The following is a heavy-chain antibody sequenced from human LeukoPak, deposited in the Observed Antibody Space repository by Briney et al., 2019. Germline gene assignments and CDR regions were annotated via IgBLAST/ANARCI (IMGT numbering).Heavy chain of an antibody. CDR1: GGSFSGYY. D-gene: IGHD6-13*01. CDR3: ASSPRYSSSWYRESYYYGMDV. CDR2: INYSGST. Sequence: SETLSLTCAVYGGSFSGYYWSWIRQPPGKGLEWIGEINYSGSTNYNPSLKSRGTISVDTSKNQFSLKLSSVTAADTAVYYCASSPRYSSSWYRESYYYGMDVWGQGTTVTVSS. V-gene: IGHV4-34*01. J-gene: IGHJ6*02.